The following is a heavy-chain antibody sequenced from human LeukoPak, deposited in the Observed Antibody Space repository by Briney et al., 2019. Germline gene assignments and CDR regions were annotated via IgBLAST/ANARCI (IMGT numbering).Heavy chain of an antibody. CDR3: ARRYYFGSGTYYDHFDH. Sequence: GSLRLSCAASGSTVSSNYLSWVRQPPGKGLEWIGEISHSGSTNYNPSLKSRVTISVDNSKNHFSLNLSSVTAADTAVYYCARRYYFGSGTYYDHFDHWGQGTLVTVSS. CDR1: GSTVSSNY. J-gene: IGHJ4*02. CDR2: ISHSGST. V-gene: IGHV4-4*02. D-gene: IGHD3-10*01.